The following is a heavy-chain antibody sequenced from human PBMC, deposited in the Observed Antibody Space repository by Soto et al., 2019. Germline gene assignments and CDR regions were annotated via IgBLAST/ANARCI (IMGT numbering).Heavy chain of an antibody. V-gene: IGHV3-74*01. CDR2: INNDGSTT. CDR3: ARDNGRDFGSVYFDY. CDR1: GFTFSNYW. D-gene: IGHD1-26*01. Sequence: EVQLVESGGDLLQPGGSLRLSCAASGFTFSNYWMYWVRQGPGKGLVWVSRINNDGSTTTYADSVKGRFTISRDNAKNTLYLQMNTLRAEDTAVYYCARDNGRDFGSVYFDYWGQGTLVTVSS. J-gene: IGHJ4*02.